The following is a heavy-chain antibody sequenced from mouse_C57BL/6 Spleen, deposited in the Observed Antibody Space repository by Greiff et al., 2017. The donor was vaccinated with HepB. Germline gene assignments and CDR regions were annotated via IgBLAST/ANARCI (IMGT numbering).Heavy chain of an antibody. CDR1: GYTFTDYE. V-gene: IGHV1-15*01. J-gene: IGHJ2*01. CDR2: IDPETGGT. D-gene: IGHD4-1*01. CDR3: TTPPLGYFDY. Sequence: QVQLQQSGAELVRPGASVTLSCKASGYTFTDYEMHWVKQTPVHGLEWIGAIDPETGGTAYNQKFKGKAILTADKSSSTAYMELRSLTSEDSAVYYCTTPPLGYFDYWGQGTTLTVSS.